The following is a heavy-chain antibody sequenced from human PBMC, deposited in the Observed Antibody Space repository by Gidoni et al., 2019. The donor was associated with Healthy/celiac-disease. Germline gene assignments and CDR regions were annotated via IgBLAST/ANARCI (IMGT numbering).Heavy chain of an antibody. Sequence: QVQLVESGGGLVKPGGFLRLSCAAPGFTFSDYYMSWIRQAPGKGLEWVSYISRSSSYTSYADSVKGRFTISRDNAKNSLYLQMNSLRAEDTAVYYCARASFYDFWSGYYRAPGAFDIWGQGTMVTVSS. V-gene: IGHV3-11*06. J-gene: IGHJ3*02. CDR3: ARASFYDFWSGYYRAPGAFDI. CDR2: ISRSSSYT. CDR1: GFTFSDYY. D-gene: IGHD3-3*01.